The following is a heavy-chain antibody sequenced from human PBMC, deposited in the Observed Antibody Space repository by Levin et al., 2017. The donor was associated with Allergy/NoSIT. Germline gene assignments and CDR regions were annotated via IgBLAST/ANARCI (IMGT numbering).Heavy chain of an antibody. D-gene: IGHD3-10*01. CDR1: GFTFGNAW. CDR3: TTFSTVWFGELLLSAAFDI. J-gene: IGHJ3*02. CDR2: IKSKTGGGTT. Sequence: PGESLKISCAASGFTFGNAWMSWVRQAPGQGLEWVGRIKSKTGGGTTDYAAPVQGRFSISRDDSKNTLYLEMNSLKTEDTAVYYCTTFSTVWFGELLLSAAFDIWGQGTMVTVSS. V-gene: IGHV3-15*01.